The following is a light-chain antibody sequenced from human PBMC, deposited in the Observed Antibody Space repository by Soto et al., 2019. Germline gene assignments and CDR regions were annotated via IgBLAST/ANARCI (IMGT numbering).Light chain of an antibody. J-gene: IGKJ1*01. Sequence: DIVLTQSPATLSLSPGERATLSCRASQSVSNYLAWYQQKPGQAPRLLIYGASSMASGVPSRFSGSGSGTDFTLTISRLEPDDFAIYYCQQYGGSPHTFGQGTKVEIK. CDR3: QQYGGSPHT. V-gene: IGKV3-20*01. CDR2: GAS. CDR1: QSVSNY.